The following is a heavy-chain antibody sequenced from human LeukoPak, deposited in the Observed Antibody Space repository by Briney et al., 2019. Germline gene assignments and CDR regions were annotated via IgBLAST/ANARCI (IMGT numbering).Heavy chain of an antibody. CDR1: GCTFSSYE. V-gene: IGHV3-48*03. D-gene: IGHD6-19*01. Sequence: GGSLRLSCAASGCTFSSYEMNWVRQAPGKGLEWGSYISSSGSTIYYADSVKGRFTISRDNAKNSLYLQMNSLRAEDTAVYYCAPQGPSSGWYAYFDYWGQGTLVTVSS. J-gene: IGHJ4*02. CDR3: APQGPSSGWYAYFDY. CDR2: ISSSGSTI.